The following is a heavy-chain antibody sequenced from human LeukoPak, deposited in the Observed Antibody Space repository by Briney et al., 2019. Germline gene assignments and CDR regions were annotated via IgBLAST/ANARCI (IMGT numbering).Heavy chain of an antibody. J-gene: IGHJ4*02. Sequence: SVKVSCKASGGTFSSYAISWVRQAPGQGLEWMGGIIPIFGTANYAQKFQGRVTITADESTSTAYMELSSLRSEDTAVYYCAREAALRWIFDYWGQGTLVTVSS. CDR2: IIPIFGTA. V-gene: IGHV1-69*13. D-gene: IGHD4-23*01. CDR3: AREAALRWIFDY. CDR1: GGTFSSYA.